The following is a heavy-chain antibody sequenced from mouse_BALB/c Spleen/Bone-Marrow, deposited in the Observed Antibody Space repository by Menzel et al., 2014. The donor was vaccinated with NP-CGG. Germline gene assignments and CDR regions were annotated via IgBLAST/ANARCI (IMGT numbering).Heavy chain of an antibody. CDR2: IYPGDGDT. CDR3: ARSGKGAMDY. CDR1: GYVFSTHW. J-gene: IGHJ4*01. D-gene: IGHD2-1*01. Sequence: QVHVKQSGAELVRPGSSVKISCKASGYVFSTHWMNWVKQRPGQGLERIGQIYPGDGDTNYNGKFKDKVILTADKSSSTAYMQLSSLTSEDSAVYFCARSGKGAMDYWGQGTSVTVSS. V-gene: IGHV1-80*01.